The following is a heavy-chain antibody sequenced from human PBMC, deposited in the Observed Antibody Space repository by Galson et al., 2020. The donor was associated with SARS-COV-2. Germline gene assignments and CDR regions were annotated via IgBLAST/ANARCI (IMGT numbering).Heavy chain of an antibody. Sequence: SGTTLVKPTQTLTLTCTFSGFSLSTSGMCVSWIRQPPGKALEWLALIDWDDDKYYSTSLKTRLTISKDTSKNQVVLTMTNMDPVDTATYYCARSTDLHYYDSSGYYPFDYWGQGTLVTVSS. V-gene: IGHV2-70*01. J-gene: IGHJ4*02. CDR1: GFSLSTSGMC. D-gene: IGHD3-22*01. CDR2: IDWDDDK. CDR3: ARSTDLHYYDSSGYYPFDY.